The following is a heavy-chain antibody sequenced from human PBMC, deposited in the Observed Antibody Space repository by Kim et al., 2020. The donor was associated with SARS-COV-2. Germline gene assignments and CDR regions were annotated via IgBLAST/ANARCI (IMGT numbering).Heavy chain of an antibody. V-gene: IGHV3-11*03. J-gene: IGHJ3*02. CDR2: IGTISSYT. CDR3: ARPKGHCSGASCEGAFDI. D-gene: IGHD2-15*01. CDR1: GFTFSAYY. Sequence: GGSLRLSCAASGFTFSAYYMHWIRQAPGEGLEWFSFIGTISSYTKYADSVKGRFTISRDNAKNSLYLQMDGLRAEDTALYYCARPKGHCSGASCEGAFDIWGQGTMVTVSS.